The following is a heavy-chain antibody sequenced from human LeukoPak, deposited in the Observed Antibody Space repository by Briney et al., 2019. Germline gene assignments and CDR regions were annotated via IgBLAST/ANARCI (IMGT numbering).Heavy chain of an antibody. V-gene: IGHV4-34*01. J-gene: IGHJ4*02. Sequence: SETLSLTCAVYGGSFSGYYGSWIRQPPGKGLEWIGEINHSGSTNYNPSLKSRVTISVDTSKNQFSLKLSSVTAADTAVYYCARGWYYFDYWGQGTLVTVSS. CDR2: INHSGST. CDR1: GGSFSGYY. D-gene: IGHD2-15*01. CDR3: ARGWYYFDY.